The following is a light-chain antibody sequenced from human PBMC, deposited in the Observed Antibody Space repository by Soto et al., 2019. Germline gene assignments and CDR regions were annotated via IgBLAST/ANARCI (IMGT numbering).Light chain of an antibody. CDR1: QSVSRY. CDR3: QQRSNWPRT. CDR2: DAS. V-gene: IGKV3-11*01. Sequence: EIVLTQSPATLSLSPGERATLSCRASQSVSRYLAWYQQKPGQAPKLLIYDASNRATGIPARFVGSGSGTDFTIPISSLEPEDFAVYYCQQRSNWPRTFGQGTKVDIK. J-gene: IGKJ1*01.